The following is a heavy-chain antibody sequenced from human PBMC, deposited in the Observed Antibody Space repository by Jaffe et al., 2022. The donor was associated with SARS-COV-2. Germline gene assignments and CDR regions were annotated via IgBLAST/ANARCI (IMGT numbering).Heavy chain of an antibody. D-gene: IGHD3-22*01. Sequence: QVQLQESGPGLVKPSETLSLTCTVSGGSIGLYYWSWIRQPPGKGLEWIGYIFHRGSTKYNPSLKSRVIISEDTSKNQFSLEMRSVTPADTAVYFCARDSPDDSSGHGMDVWGQGTTVTVSS. CDR2: IFHRGST. V-gene: IGHV4-59*01. CDR1: GGSIGLYY. J-gene: IGHJ6*02. CDR3: ARDSPDDSSGHGMDV.